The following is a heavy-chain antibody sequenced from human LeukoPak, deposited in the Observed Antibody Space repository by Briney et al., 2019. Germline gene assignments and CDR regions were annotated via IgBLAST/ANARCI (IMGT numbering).Heavy chain of an antibody. CDR3: TREGVYSPDGSGYHRDAFDI. Sequence: SVKVSCKASGGSFNSYVITWVRQAPGQGLEWMGRIIPILNVANFAQKFQGRVTITADKSTNTAHMELSSLRSEDTAVYYCTREGVYSPDGSGYHRDAFDIWGQGTVVIVSS. CDR2: IIPILNVA. V-gene: IGHV1-69*04. CDR1: GGSFNSYV. D-gene: IGHD3-22*01. J-gene: IGHJ3*02.